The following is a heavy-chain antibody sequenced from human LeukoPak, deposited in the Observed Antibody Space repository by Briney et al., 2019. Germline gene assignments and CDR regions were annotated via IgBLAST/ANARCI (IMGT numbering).Heavy chain of an antibody. D-gene: IGHD3-22*01. V-gene: IGHV5-51*01. Sequence: PGESLKISCKGSGYSFTSYWIGWVRQMPGKGLEWMGIIYPGDSDTRYSPSFQGQVTISADKSISTAYLQWSSLKASDTAMYCCARQITMIVGEHYFDYWGQGTLVTVSS. J-gene: IGHJ4*02. CDR2: IYPGDSDT. CDR3: ARQITMIVGEHYFDY. CDR1: GYSFTSYW.